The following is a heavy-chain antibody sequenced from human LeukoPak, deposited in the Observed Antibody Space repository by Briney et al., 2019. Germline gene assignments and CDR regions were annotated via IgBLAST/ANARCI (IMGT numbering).Heavy chain of an antibody. Sequence: SVKVSCKASGGTFSSYAISWVRQAPGQGLEWMGGIIPISGTANYAQKFQGRVTITADKSTSTAYMELSSLRSEDTAVYYCASGLGYCSSTSCYALGYWGQGTLVTVSS. J-gene: IGHJ4*02. V-gene: IGHV1-69*06. CDR1: GGTFSSYA. CDR3: ASGLGYCSSTSCYALGY. D-gene: IGHD2-2*01. CDR2: IIPISGTA.